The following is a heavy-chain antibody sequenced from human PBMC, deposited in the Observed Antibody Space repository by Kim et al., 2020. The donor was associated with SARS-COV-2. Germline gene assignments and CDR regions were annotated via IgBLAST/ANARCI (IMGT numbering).Heavy chain of an antibody. D-gene: IGHD5-12*01. CDR1: GFTFSSYS. Sequence: GGSLRLSCAASGFTFSSYSMNWVRQAPGKGLEWVSYISSSSTIYYADSVKGRFTISRDNAKNSLYLQMNSLRAEDTAVYYCARDLEMATRRVWWGQGTL. CDR2: ISSSSTI. V-gene: IGHV3-48*01. CDR3: ARDLEMATRRVW. J-gene: IGHJ4*02.